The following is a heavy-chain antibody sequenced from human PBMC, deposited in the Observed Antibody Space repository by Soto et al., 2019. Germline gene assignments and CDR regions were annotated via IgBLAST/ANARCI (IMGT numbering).Heavy chain of an antibody. CDR2: ISGSGGGA. CDR3: AKTGGSGGHLTY. J-gene: IGHJ4*02. CDR1: GFTFSNYA. Sequence: EVQLLESGGGSIQPGGSLRLSCAASGFTFSNYAMTWVRQAPGKGLEWVSHISGSGGGADYADSVKGRFTISRDNSKITLFLQMNDLRAEDTALYYCAKTGGSGGHLTYWGQGTLVSVSS. V-gene: IGHV3-23*01. D-gene: IGHD6-19*01.